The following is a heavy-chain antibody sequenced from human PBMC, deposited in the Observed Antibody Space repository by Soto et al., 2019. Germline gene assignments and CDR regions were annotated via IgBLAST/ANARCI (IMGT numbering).Heavy chain of an antibody. D-gene: IGHD1-26*01. V-gene: IGHV2-26*01. CDR1: GFSLSNARMG. CDR2: IFSNDEK. Sequence: QVTLKESGPVLVKPTETLTLTCTVSGFSLSNARMGVSWIRQPPGKPLEWLAHIFSNDEKSYSTSLKSRLTSSKYTFKSQVVLTMTNMDPVDTATYYCARISLSGELPPSDWFDPWGQGTLVTVSS. J-gene: IGHJ5*02. CDR3: ARISLSGELPPSDWFDP.